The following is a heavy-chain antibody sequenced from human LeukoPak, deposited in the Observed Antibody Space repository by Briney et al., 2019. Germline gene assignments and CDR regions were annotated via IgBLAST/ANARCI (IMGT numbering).Heavy chain of an antibody. CDR3: ARGYPREWLRGYYFDY. CDR1: GGSFSGYY. J-gene: IGHJ4*02. D-gene: IGHD5-12*01. V-gene: IGHV4-34*01. CDR2: INHSGST. Sequence: SETLSLTCAVYGGSFSGYYWSWIRQPPGKGLEWIGEINHSGSTNYNPSLKSRVTISVDTSKNQFSLKLSSVTAADTAVYYCARGYPREWLRGYYFDYWGQGTLVTVSS.